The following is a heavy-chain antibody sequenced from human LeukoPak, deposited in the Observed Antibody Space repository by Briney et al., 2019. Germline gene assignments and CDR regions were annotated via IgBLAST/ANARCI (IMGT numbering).Heavy chain of an antibody. V-gene: IGHV3-30*18. D-gene: IGHD3-10*01. CDR3: AKAFSKWFGELSFIDY. J-gene: IGHJ4*02. CDR2: TSYDGSNK. Sequence: GGSLRFSCAASGFTFSSYGMHWVRQAPGKGLEWVAVTSYDGSNKYYADSVKGRFTISRDNSKNTLYLQMNSLRAEDTAVYYCAKAFSKWFGELSFIDYWGQGTLVTVSS. CDR1: GFTFSSYG.